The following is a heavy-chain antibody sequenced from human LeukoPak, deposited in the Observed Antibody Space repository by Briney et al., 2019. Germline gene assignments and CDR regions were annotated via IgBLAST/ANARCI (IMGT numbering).Heavy chain of an antibody. CDR2: LRYDGSNK. Sequence: GGSLRLSCAASGLTLSEYGMPWVRQAPGKGLEWLAFLRYDGSNKSYAHSVKGRFTSSRDNSKNTLYLQMNSLRAEDTAVYYCAKDFQAAAAKPYFFDYWGQGTLVTVSS. V-gene: IGHV3-30*02. J-gene: IGHJ4*02. CDR1: GLTLSEYG. D-gene: IGHD2-2*02. CDR3: AKDFQAAAAKPYFFDY.